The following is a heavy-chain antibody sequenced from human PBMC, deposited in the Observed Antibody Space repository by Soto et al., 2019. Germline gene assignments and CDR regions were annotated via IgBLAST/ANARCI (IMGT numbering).Heavy chain of an antibody. V-gene: IGHV3-23*01. D-gene: IGHD3-10*01. CDR1: GFTFSVYA. Sequence: EVRLLESGGGLVQPGGSLRLSCAASGFTFSVYAMSWVRQAPGKGPEWVSGISGSGDSTHYADSVKGRFTVSRDNSQSMLYLQTNSLRAEDTAIYYCAKALYGGFTYWGQGTLVTVSS. CDR3: AKALYGGFTY. J-gene: IGHJ4*02. CDR2: ISGSGDST.